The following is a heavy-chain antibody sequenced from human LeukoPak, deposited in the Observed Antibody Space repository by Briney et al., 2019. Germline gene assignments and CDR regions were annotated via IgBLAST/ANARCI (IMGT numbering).Heavy chain of an antibody. D-gene: IGHD1-26*01. J-gene: IGHJ3*02. CDR3: ASPVGATTVRAFEI. Sequence: GGSLRLSCAASGFIFSDHYVDWVRQAPGKGLEWVGRTRNEANIYTTKYAASVKGRFTISRDDSKNSLYLQMNSLKTEDTAVYYCASPVGATTVRAFEIWGQGTMVTVSS. CDR2: TRNEANIYTT. CDR1: GFIFSDHY. V-gene: IGHV3-72*01.